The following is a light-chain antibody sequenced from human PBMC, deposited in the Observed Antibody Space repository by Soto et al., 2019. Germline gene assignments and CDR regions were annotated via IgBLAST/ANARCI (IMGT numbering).Light chain of an antibody. CDR3: QQRSNWPPSIT. CDR2: ASV. J-gene: IGKJ5*01. V-gene: IGKV3D-20*02. CDR1: QSDGSNF. Sequence: ELVLTQSPGSLSLSPGERATLSCKASQSDGSNFVAWYQHKPGQAPRLLIYASVQRATGIPDRFSGSASGTDFTLTINRLEPEDFAVYYCQQRSNWPPSITFGQGTRLEIK.